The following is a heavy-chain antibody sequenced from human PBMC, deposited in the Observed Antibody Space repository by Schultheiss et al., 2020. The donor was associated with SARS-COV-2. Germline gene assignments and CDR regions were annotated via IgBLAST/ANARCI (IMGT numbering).Heavy chain of an antibody. CDR3: ARRDRVGSAAKYYQYMDV. CDR2: LRYDGGKD. D-gene: IGHD5-18*01. J-gene: IGHJ6*03. V-gene: IGHV3-30*02. Sequence: GGSLRLSCAASGFTFSSYAMSWVRQAPGKGLEWVAFLRYDGGKDYYSDSVKGRFTISRDNSKNTLYLQMNSLGAEDTAMYYCARRDRVGSAAKYYQYMDVWGKGTTVTVSS. CDR1: GFTFSSYA.